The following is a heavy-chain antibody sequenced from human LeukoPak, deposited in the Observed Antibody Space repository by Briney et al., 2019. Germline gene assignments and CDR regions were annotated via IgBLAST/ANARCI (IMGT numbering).Heavy chain of an antibody. D-gene: IGHD6-19*01. CDR3: ALFGRYSSGPFNWFDP. V-gene: IGHV1-18*01. J-gene: IGHJ5*02. Sequence: GASVKVSCKASGYTFTSYGSSWVRQAPGQGLEWMGWISAYNGNTNYAQKLQGRVTMTTDTSTSTAYMELRSLRSDDTAVYYCALFGRYSSGPFNWFDPWGQGTLVTVSS. CDR1: GYTFTSYG. CDR2: ISAYNGNT.